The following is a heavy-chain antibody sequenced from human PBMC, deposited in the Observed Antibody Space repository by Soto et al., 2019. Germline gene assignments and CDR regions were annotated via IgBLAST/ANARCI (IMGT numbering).Heavy chain of an antibody. CDR2: INTNGVNT. CDR3: ARGRVEDSSGWATYFDY. J-gene: IGHJ4*02. V-gene: IGHV3-64*01. CDR1: GFTFSGYS. D-gene: IGHD6-19*01. Sequence: EVQLVESGGGLVQPGGSLRLSCAASGFTFSGYSMFWVRQAPXXGLEXVSAINTNGVNTFYAKSVKGRFTISRDNSKNTMYLQMGSLRAEDMAVYYCARGRVEDSSGWATYFDYWGQGTLVTVSS.